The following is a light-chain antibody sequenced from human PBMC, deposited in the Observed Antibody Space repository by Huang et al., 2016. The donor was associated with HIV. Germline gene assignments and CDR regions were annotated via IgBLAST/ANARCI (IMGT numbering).Light chain of an antibody. CDR3: QQYGSSPAT. J-gene: IGKJ1*01. CDR2: GAS. V-gene: IGKV3-20*01. Sequence: EIVLTQSPGTLSLSPGERATLSCRARQSVSSSYLAWYQQKPGQAPRILIYGASSRATGIPDRFSGSGSGTDFTLTISRLEPEDFTVYYCQQYGSSPATFGQGTKVEIK. CDR1: QSVSSSY.